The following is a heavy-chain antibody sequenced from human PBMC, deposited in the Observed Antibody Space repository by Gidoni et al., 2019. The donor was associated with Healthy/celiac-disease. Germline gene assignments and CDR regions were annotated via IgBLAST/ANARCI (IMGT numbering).Heavy chain of an antibody. D-gene: IGHD2-2*01. J-gene: IGHJ4*02. CDR3: ARLGSYCSSTSCYVGAMGY. CDR1: GGSISSSSHY. V-gene: IGHV4-39*01. CDR2: IYYRWST. Sequence: QLQLQESGPGLVKPSETLSLTCTVSGGSISSSSHYWGWIRQPPGKGLEWSGSIYYRWSTYYNPSLKSRVTISVDTSKNQFSLKLSSVTAADTAVYYCARLGSYCSSTSCYVGAMGYWGQGTLVTVSS.